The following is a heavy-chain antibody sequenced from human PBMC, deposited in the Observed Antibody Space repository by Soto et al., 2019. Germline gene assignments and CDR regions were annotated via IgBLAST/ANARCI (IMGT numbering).Heavy chain of an antibody. V-gene: IGHV4-34*01. J-gene: IGHJ5*02. CDR2: INHSGST. D-gene: IGHD5-12*01. CDR1: GGSFSGYY. Sequence: TLSLTCAVYGGSFSGYYWSWIRQPPGKGLEWIGEINHSGSTNYNPSLKSRVTISVDTSKNQFSLKLSSVTAADTAVYYCARDFGGYELNWFDPWGQGTLVTVS. CDR3: ARDFGGYELNWFDP.